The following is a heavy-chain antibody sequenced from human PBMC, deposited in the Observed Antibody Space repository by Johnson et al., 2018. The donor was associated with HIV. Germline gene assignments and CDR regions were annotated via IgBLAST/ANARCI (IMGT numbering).Heavy chain of an antibody. CDR3: ARDIHSGSPDGSVDI. CDR1: GFTVSSNY. CDR2: IYSGGNT. Sequence: VQLVESGGGLIQPGGSLRLSCAASGFTVSSNYMSWVRQPPGKGLEWVSVIYSGGNTYYADSVKGRFTISRDNAKNTLDLQRNSLKAEDTALDYCARDIHSGSPDGSVDIWGQGTMVTVSS. J-gene: IGHJ3*02. D-gene: IGHD3-10*01. V-gene: IGHV3-53*01.